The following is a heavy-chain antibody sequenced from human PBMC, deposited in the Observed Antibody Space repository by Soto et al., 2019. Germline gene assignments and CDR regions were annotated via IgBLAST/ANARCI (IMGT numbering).Heavy chain of an antibody. CDR1: GFTFGDYA. D-gene: IGHD4-17*01. CDR3: TRDFRLYGDYEGDNWFDP. J-gene: IGHJ5*02. V-gene: IGHV3-49*04. CDR2: IRSIAYGGTT. Sequence: GGSLRLSCTASGFTFGDYAMSWVRQAPGKGLEWVGFIRSIAYGGTTEYAASVKGRFTISRDDSKSIAYLQMNSLKTEDTAVYYCTRDFRLYGDYEGDNWFDPWGQGTLVTVSS.